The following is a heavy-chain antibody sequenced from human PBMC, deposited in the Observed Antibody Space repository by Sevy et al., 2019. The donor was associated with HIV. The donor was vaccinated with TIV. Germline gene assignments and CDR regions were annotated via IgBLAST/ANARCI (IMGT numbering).Heavy chain of an antibody. CDR1: GFTFSNYW. D-gene: IGHD1-26*01. J-gene: IGHJ4*02. V-gene: IGHV3-7*01. CDR2: INQEGGEK. CDR3: AREQINGATPDSFDY. Sequence: GGSLRLSCAVSGFTFSNYWMSWVRQAPGKGLECVANINQEGGEKYYLDSVKGRFFVSRDNAKNSLYLQMDSLRAEDTAVYYCAREQINGATPDSFDYWGQGTLVTVSS.